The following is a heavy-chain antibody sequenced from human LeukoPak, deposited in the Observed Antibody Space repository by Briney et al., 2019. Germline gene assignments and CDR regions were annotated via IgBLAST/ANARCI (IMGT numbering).Heavy chain of an antibody. CDR2: IYYSGST. D-gene: IGHD3-22*01. J-gene: IGHJ4*02. Sequence: SETLSLTCAVYGGSFTSYYWSWIRQPPGKGLEWIGSIYYSGSTYYNPSLKSRVTISVDTSKNQFSLKLSSVTAADTAVYYCARLDDSSGYSAYPLDYWGQGTLVTVSS. CDR3: ARLDDSSGYSAYPLDY. CDR1: GGSFTSYY. V-gene: IGHV4-34*01.